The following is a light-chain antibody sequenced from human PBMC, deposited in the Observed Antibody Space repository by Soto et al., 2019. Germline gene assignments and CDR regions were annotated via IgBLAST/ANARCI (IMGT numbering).Light chain of an antibody. V-gene: IGKV1-6*01. Sequence: AIQMTQSPSSLSAFVGDRVTIACRASQGISSDLGWYQQKPGKAPKLLIYGASSLQSGVPSRFSGSGSGTDFTLTISSLQPEDFATYYCLQDYNYPRTFGQGTKVEIK. CDR2: GAS. J-gene: IGKJ1*01. CDR3: LQDYNYPRT. CDR1: QGISSD.